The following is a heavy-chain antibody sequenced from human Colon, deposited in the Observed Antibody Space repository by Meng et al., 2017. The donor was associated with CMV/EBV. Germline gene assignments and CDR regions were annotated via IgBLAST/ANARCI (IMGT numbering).Heavy chain of an antibody. D-gene: IGHD1-26*01. Sequence: SETLSLTCTVSGGSISSYYWSWIRQPPGKGLKWIGYIYYSGSTNYNPSLKSRVTISVDTSKNQFSLKLSSVTAADTAVYYCARGDPGGSYYGLNCYYGMDVWGQGTTVTVSS. CDR3: ARGDPGGSYYGLNCYYGMDV. CDR2: IYYSGST. J-gene: IGHJ6*02. CDR1: GGSISSYY. V-gene: IGHV4-59*01.